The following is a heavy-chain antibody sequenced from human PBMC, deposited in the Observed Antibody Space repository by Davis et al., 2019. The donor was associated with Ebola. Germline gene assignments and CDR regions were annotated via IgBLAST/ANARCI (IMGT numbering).Heavy chain of an antibody. J-gene: IGHJ5*02. CDR2: IIHDGSKT. CDR1: GFTFRDYA. Sequence: GESLKISCAASGFTFRDYAMHWVRQAPGKGLEWVAVIIHDGSKTYYADSVKGRFTISRDNSKNTLYLQMNSLRAEDTAVYYCAKGRIAAEVVWFDPWGQGTLVTVSS. V-gene: IGHV3-30-3*01. D-gene: IGHD6-13*01. CDR3: AKGRIAAEVVWFDP.